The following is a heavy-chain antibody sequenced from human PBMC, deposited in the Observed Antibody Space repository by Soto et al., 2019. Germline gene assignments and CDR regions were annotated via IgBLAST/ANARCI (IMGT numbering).Heavy chain of an antibody. D-gene: IGHD6-13*01. CDR2: LYHIGST. J-gene: IGHJ5*02. CDR1: GYSISSGNY. V-gene: IGHV4-38-2*01. CDR3: VRHRNSRGSWYWVDP. Sequence: SETLSLTCAVSGYSISSGNYWAWIRQPPGRGLEWIGSLYHIGSTHYNSSLKSRVTISVDTSKNHFSLELSSVTAADTAVYYCVRHRNSRGSWYWVDPWGQGTLVTVSS.